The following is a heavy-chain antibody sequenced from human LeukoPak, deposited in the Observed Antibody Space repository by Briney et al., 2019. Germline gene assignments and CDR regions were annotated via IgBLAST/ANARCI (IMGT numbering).Heavy chain of an antibody. V-gene: IGHV4-39*07. CDR1: GGSISSSSYY. Sequence: SETLSLTCTVSGGSISSSSYYWGWIRQPPGKGLEWIGSIYYSGSTYYNPSLKSRVTISVDTSKNQFSLKLSSVTAADTAVYYCARGIRQYSSRNFDYWGQGTLVTVSS. CDR3: ARGIRQYSSRNFDY. J-gene: IGHJ4*02. CDR2: IYYSGST. D-gene: IGHD6-13*01.